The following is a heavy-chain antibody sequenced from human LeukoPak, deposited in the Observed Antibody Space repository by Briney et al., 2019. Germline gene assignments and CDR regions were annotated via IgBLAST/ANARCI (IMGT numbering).Heavy chain of an antibody. CDR2: ISSSSSYI. D-gene: IGHD2-2*01. CDR1: GFTFSRYS. Sequence: GTSLRLSCAASGFTFSRYSMNWVRQAPGKGLEWVSSISSSSSYIYYADSVKGRFTISRDNAKNSLYLQMNSLRAEDTAVYYCARDPRYCSSTSCPSDTFDIWGQGTMVTVSS. CDR3: ARDPRYCSSTSCPSDTFDI. V-gene: IGHV3-21*01. J-gene: IGHJ3*02.